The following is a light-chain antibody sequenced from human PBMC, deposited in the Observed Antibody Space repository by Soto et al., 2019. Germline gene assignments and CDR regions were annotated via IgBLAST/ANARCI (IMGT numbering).Light chain of an antibody. V-gene: IGKV3-20*01. CDR3: QQYGRT. CDR2: GAS. J-gene: IGKJ1*01. CDR1: QSISSSY. Sequence: EIVLTQSPGTLSLSLGERATLSCRASQSISSSYLAWHQQKPGQAPRLLIYGASSRATGIPDRFSGSGSGTDFTLTISRLEPEDFAVYYCQQYGRTFGQGTKVDIK.